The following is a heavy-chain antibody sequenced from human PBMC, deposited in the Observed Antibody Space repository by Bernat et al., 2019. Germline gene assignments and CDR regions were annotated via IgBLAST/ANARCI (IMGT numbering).Heavy chain of an antibody. CDR2: IRSKAYGGTT. CDR1: GFTFGDYA. Sequence: EVQLVESGGGLVKPGRSLRLSCTASGFTFGDYAMSWFRQAPGKGLEWVGFIRSKAYGGTTEYAASVKGRFTISRDDSKSIAYLQMNSLKTEDTAVYYCARWHSQRIYYDYYYYYMDVWGKGTTVTVSS. D-gene: IGHD1-26*01. V-gene: IGHV3-49*05. J-gene: IGHJ6*03. CDR3: ARWHSQRIYYDYYYYYMDV.